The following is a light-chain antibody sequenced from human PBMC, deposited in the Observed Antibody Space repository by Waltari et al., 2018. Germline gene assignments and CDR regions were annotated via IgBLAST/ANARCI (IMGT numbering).Light chain of an antibody. Sequence: QSALTQPRSVSGSPGQSVTISCTGTSRDVGGSNHVSWYQQHPGKAPKLMIYDVSKRPSGVPDRFSGSKSGNTASLTISGLQTEDEADYYCCSFAGSHTYVVFGGGTKLTVL. CDR1: SRDVGGSNH. CDR3: CSFAGSHTYVV. V-gene: IGLV2-11*01. CDR2: DVS. J-gene: IGLJ2*01.